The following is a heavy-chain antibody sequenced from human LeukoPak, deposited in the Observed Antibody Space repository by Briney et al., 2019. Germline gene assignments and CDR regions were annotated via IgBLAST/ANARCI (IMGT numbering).Heavy chain of an antibody. CDR3: ARQYSSSWYALGYLDY. D-gene: IGHD6-13*01. CDR2: IKQDGSDK. V-gene: IGHV3-7*01. CDR1: GFTFSSYW. Sequence: GGSLRLSCAASGFTFSSYWMSWVRQAPGKGLEWVANIKQDGSDKYYVDSVKGRFTISRDNAKNPLYLQMNSLRADDTALYYCARQYSSSWYALGYLDYWGQRTLVTVSS. J-gene: IGHJ4*02.